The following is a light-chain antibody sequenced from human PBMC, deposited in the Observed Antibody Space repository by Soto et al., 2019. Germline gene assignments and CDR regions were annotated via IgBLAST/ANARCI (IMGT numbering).Light chain of an antibody. V-gene: IGKV3-15*01. J-gene: IGKJ2*01. Sequence: EIVFTQSPAILSVSPGERATLSCRASQSISRSLAWYQQKPGQAPRLLISDASTRATGIPARFSGSGSGTEFTLTISSLQSEDFALYYCQQYNSWPPGTFGQGTKVDIK. CDR2: DAS. CDR3: QQYNSWPPGT. CDR1: QSISRS.